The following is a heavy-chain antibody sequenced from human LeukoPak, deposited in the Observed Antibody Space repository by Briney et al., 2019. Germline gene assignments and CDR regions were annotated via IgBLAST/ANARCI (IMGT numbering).Heavy chain of an antibody. Sequence: ASVKVSSKASGYTFTGYYMHWVRQAPGQGLEWMGWINPNSGGTNYAQKFQGRVTMTRDTSISTAYMELSRLRSDDTAVYYCARDRIVVVPAARTNYYYYYYMDVWGKGTTVTVSS. CDR1: GYTFTGYY. CDR2: INPNSGGT. D-gene: IGHD2-2*01. J-gene: IGHJ6*03. V-gene: IGHV1-2*02. CDR3: ARDRIVVVPAARTNYYYYYYMDV.